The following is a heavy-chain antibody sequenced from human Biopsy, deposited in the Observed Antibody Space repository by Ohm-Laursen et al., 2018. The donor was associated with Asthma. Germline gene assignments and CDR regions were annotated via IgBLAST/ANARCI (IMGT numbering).Heavy chain of an antibody. V-gene: IGHV4-30-2*01. CDR2: IYHSGST. D-gene: IGHD5-24*01. CDR3: ARVKDGYNFDY. CDR1: GGSISSGGYS. Sequence: SQTLSLTCAVSGGSISSGGYSWSWIRQPPGKGLEWIGYIYHSGSTYYNPSLKSRVTISVDRSKNQFSLKLSSVTAVDTAVYYCARVKDGYNFDYWGQGTRVTVSS. J-gene: IGHJ4*02.